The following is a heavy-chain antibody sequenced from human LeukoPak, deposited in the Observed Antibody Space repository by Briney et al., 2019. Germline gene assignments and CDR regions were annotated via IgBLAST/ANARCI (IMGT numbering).Heavy chain of an antibody. CDR3: ARGFIAVVGKGMDV. Sequence: SETLSLTCTVSGDSISSYNWSWIRQPPGKGLERIGNICYSGSANNNPSLKSRVTISVDTSKNQFSLKLRSVTAADTAVYSCARGFIAVVGKGMDVWGKGTTVPVSS. J-gene: IGHJ6*04. D-gene: IGHD6-19*01. CDR1: GDSISSYN. CDR2: ICYSGSA. V-gene: IGHV4-59*01.